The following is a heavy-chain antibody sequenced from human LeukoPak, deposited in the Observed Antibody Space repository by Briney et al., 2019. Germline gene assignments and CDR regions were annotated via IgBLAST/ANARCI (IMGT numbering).Heavy chain of an antibody. D-gene: IGHD4-17*01. CDR1: GFTVSSNY. CDR3: AKGSYGDYAESDY. V-gene: IGHV3-53*01. J-gene: IGHJ4*02. CDR2: IYSGGST. Sequence: PGGSLRLSCAASGFTVSSNYMSWVRQAPGKGLEWVSVIYSGGSTYYADSVKGRFTISRDNSKNTLYLQMNSLRAEDTAVYYCAKGSYGDYAESDYWGQGTLVTVSS.